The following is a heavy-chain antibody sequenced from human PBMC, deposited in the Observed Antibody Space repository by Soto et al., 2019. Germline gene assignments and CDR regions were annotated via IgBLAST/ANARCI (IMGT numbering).Heavy chain of an antibody. J-gene: IGHJ6*02. CDR3: ARGIGNYFYGLDV. CDR2: IWFDGSEI. Sequence: PGGSLRLSCAASGFTFSRSGMHWVRQSPGKGLEWVAVIWFDGSEIYYADSVKGRFTISRDNSKNTLYLQMNSLRDEDTAVYCCARGIGNYFYGLDVWGQGTTVTLSS. V-gene: IGHV3-33*01. CDR1: GFTFSRSG.